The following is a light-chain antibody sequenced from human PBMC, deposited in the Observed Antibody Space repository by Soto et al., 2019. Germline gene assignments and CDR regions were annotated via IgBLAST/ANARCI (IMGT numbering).Light chain of an antibody. J-gene: IGLJ2*01. CDR3: SSYTTSSTLG. CDR2: GVT. CDR1: SSDIGAYNN. Sequence: QSALTQPASVSGSPGQSITISCTGTSSDIGAYNNVSWYQQHPGKAPKLMIYGVTNRPSGVSNRFSGSKSGNTASLTISGLQAEDEADYYCSSYTTSSTLGFGGGTKLTVL. V-gene: IGLV2-14*01.